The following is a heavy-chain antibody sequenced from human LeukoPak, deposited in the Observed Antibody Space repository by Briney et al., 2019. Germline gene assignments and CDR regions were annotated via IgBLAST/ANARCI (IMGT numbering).Heavy chain of an antibody. Sequence: GGSLRLSCAASGFSFSSYAISWVRQAPVKGLEWVSSISVSGGSTYYADSVKGRFTISRDNSRNTLYLQMNSLRAEDTAVYYCARGPSGYHNTGGQGTLVTVSS. CDR3: ARGPSGYHNT. CDR2: ISVSGGST. CDR1: GFSFSSYA. J-gene: IGHJ4*02. V-gene: IGHV3-23*01. D-gene: IGHD5-12*01.